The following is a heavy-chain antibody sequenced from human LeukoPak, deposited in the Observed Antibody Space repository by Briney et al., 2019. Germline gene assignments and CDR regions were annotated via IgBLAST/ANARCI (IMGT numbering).Heavy chain of an antibody. Sequence: ASVKVPCKVSGYTLTELSMHWVRQAPGKGLEWMGGFDPEDGETIYAQKFQGRVTMTEDTSTDTAYMELSSLRSEDTAVYYCATSYGSGSYWFDPWGQGTLVTVSS. D-gene: IGHD3-10*01. CDR1: GYTLTELS. CDR2: FDPEDGET. V-gene: IGHV1-24*01. J-gene: IGHJ5*02. CDR3: ATSYGSGSYWFDP.